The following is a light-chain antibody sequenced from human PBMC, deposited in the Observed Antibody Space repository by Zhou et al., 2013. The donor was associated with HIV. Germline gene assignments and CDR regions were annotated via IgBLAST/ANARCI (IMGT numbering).Light chain of an antibody. J-gene: IGKJ1*01. CDR2: GAS. Sequence: DIQMTQSPSSLSASVGDRVTITCRASQGITNYLAWYQQKSGKIPKLLIYGASTLQSGVPSRFSGSGSGTDFTLTISSLQPEDVATYYCQKYNSAPWTFGQGTKVEIK. CDR3: QKYNSAPWT. CDR1: QGITNY. V-gene: IGKV1-27*01.